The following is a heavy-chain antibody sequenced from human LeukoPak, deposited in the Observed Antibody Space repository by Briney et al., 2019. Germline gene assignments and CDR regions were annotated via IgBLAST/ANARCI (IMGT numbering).Heavy chain of an antibody. CDR3: AREYYDFWSGYYPHAFDI. D-gene: IGHD3-3*01. CDR1: GYTFTSYY. V-gene: IGHV1-46*03. Sequence: ASVKVSCKASGYTFTSYYMHWVRQAPGQGLEWMGIINPSGGSTSYAQKFQGRVTMTRDTSTSTVYMELSSLRSEDTAVYYCAREYYDFWSGYYPHAFDIWGQGTMVTVSS. J-gene: IGHJ3*02. CDR2: INPSGGST.